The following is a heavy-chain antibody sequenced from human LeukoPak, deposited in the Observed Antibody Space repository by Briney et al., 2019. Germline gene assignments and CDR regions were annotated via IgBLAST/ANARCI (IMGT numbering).Heavy chain of an antibody. V-gene: IGHV1-58*02. CDR1: GFTFTSSA. CDR3: AAGSRKIHAFDI. J-gene: IGHJ3*02. D-gene: IGHD1-14*01. CDR2: IVVGSGNT. Sequence: ASVKVSCKASGFTFTSSAMQWVRQARGQRLEWIGWIVVGSGNTNYAQKFQERVTITRDMSTSTAYMELSSLRSEDTAVYYCAAGSRKIHAFDIWGQGTMVTVSS.